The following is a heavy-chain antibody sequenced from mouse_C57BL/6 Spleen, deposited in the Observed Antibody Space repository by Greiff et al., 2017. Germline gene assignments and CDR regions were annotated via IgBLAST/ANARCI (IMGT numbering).Heavy chain of an antibody. Sequence: VKVVESGAELVRPGTSVKVSCKASGYAFTNYLIEWVKQRPGQGLEWIGVINPGSGGTNYNEKFKGKATLTADKSSSTAYMQLSSLTSEDSAVYFCARESYFDYWGQGTTLTVSS. J-gene: IGHJ2*01. V-gene: IGHV1-54*01. CDR2: INPGSGGT. CDR3: ARESYFDY. CDR1: GYAFTNYL.